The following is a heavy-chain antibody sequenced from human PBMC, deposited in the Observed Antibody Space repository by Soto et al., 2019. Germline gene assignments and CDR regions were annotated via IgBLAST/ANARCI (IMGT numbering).Heavy chain of an antibody. D-gene: IGHD6-13*01. V-gene: IGHV3-7*05. CDR1: GFTFSSYW. Sequence: EVQLVESGGGLVQPGGSLRLSCAASGFTFSSYWMSWVRQAPGKGLEWVANIKQDGSEKYYVDSVKGRFTISRDNAKNSLYRQRNSLRAEDTAVYYCATKYSSSWYSVLHVPYYFDYWGQGTLVTVSS. CDR2: IKQDGSEK. CDR3: ATKYSSSWYSVLHVPYYFDY. J-gene: IGHJ4*02.